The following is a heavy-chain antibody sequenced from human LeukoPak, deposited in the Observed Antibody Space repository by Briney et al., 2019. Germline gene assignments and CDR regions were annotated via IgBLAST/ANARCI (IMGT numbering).Heavy chain of an antibody. CDR2: INPSGGST. CDR3: ARGPGLWNYSRNWFDP. CDR1: GYTFTSYY. Sequence: GASVKVSCKASGYTFTSYYMHWVRQAPGQGLEWMGIINPSGGSTSYAQKFQGRVTMTRDTSTSTVYMELSSLRSEDTAVYYCARGPGLWNYSRNWFDPWGQGTLVTVSS. D-gene: IGHD1-7*01. V-gene: IGHV1-46*01. J-gene: IGHJ5*02.